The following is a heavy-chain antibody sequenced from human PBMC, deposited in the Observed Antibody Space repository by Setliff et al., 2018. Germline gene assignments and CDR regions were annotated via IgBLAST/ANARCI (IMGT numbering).Heavy chain of an antibody. Sequence: ASVKVSCKASGYTFTGYYMHWVRQAPGQGLEWMGWINPNSGGTNYAQKFQGRVTMTRDTSISTAYMELSRLRSDDTAVYYCARDYLLPRGNYYGSGSYQGLWGQGTLVTVSS. CDR2: INPNSGGT. D-gene: IGHD3-10*01. CDR3: ARDYLLPRGNYYGSGSYQGL. CDR1: GYTFTGYY. J-gene: IGHJ4*02. V-gene: IGHV1-2*02.